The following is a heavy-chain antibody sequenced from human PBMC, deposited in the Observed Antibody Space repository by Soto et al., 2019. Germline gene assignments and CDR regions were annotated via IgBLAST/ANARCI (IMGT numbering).Heavy chain of an antibody. CDR2: IIPIFGTA. J-gene: IGHJ6*02. Sequence: QVQLVQSGAEVKKPGSSVKVSCKASGGTFSSYAISWVRQAPGQGLEWMGGIIPIFGTANYAQKFQGRVTSTADESTSAACMEPSSLRSEDTAVYYSARPTKPLYYSYGMHVWGQGTTVTVSS. V-gene: IGHV1-69*12. CDR1: GGTFSSYA. CDR3: ARPTKPLYYSYGMHV. D-gene: IGHD1-1*01.